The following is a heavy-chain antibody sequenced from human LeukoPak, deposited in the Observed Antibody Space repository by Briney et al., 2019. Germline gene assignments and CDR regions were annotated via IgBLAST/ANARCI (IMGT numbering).Heavy chain of an antibody. Sequence: SQTLSLTCTVSGGSISSGDHYWSWIRQPPGKGLEWIGYIYYSGSTYYNPSLKSRVTISVDTSKNQFSLKLSSVTAADTAVYYCARVSTSGYDNHFDYWGQGTLVTVSS. CDR3: ARVSTSGYDNHFDY. V-gene: IGHV4-30-4*01. CDR1: GGSISSGDHY. CDR2: IYYSGST. D-gene: IGHD5-12*01. J-gene: IGHJ4*02.